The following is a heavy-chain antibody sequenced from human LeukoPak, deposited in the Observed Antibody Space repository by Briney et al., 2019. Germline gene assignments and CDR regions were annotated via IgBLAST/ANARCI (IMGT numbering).Heavy chain of an antibody. CDR2: IYASGNT. D-gene: IGHD2-15*01. CDR3: VKDGPLGSDF. J-gene: IGHJ4*02. CDR1: GASISTYY. Sequence: SETLSLTCTISGASISTYYWSWIRQPAGKGLEWVGRIYASGNTYKNPSLESRVTMSVDTSNNQFTLNLTSVTGADTAMYYCVKDGPLGSDFWGQGTQVTVSS. V-gene: IGHV4-4*07.